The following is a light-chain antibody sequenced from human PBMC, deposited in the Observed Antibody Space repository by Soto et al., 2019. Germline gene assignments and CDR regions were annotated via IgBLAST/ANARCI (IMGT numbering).Light chain of an antibody. Sequence: QSALTQPASVSGSPGQSITISCTGTSSDVGGYNYVSWYQQHPGKAPKLMIYDVSNRPSGVSNRFSGSKSGNTASLTISGLQAEEEADYYCSSYTSSSTQVFGTGTKLNVL. V-gene: IGLV2-14*01. CDR1: SSDVGGYNY. CDR2: DVS. J-gene: IGLJ1*01. CDR3: SSYTSSSTQV.